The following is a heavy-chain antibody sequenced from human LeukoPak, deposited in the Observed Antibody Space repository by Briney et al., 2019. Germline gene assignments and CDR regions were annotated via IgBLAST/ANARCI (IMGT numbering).Heavy chain of an antibody. CDR2: INHSGST. J-gene: IGHJ3*02. Sequence: SETLSLTCTVSGGSISSYYWSWIRQPPGKGLEWIGEINHSGSTNYNPSLKSRVTISVDTSKNQFSLKLSSVTAADTAVYYCARVGHPTPRRVLSAVTIPTAGAFDIWGQGTMVTVSS. D-gene: IGHD4-17*01. CDR1: GGSISSYY. V-gene: IGHV4-34*01. CDR3: ARVGHPTPRRVLSAVTIPTAGAFDI.